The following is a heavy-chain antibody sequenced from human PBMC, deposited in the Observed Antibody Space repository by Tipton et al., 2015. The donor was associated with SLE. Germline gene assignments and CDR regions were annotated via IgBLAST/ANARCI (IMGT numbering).Heavy chain of an antibody. V-gene: IGHV4-38-2*01. J-gene: IGHJ3*02. CDR3: ARVGDYYDSSGYHWDAFDI. D-gene: IGHD3-22*01. CDR1: GYSISSGYY. Sequence: TLSLTCAVSGYSISSGYYWGWIRQPPGKGLEWIGSIYHSGSTYYNPSLKSRVTISVDTSKNQFSLKLSSVTAADTAVYYCARVGDYYDSSGYHWDAFDIWGQGTMVTVSS. CDR2: IYHSGST.